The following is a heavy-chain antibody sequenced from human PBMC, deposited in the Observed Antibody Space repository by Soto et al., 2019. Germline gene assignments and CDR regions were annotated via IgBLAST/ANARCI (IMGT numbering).Heavy chain of an antibody. D-gene: IGHD6-19*01. CDR1: GGSISSYY. J-gene: IGHJ4*02. Sequence: SETLSLTCTVSGGSISSYYWSWIRQPPGKGLEWIGYIYYSGSTNYNPSLKSRVTISVDTSKNQFSLKLSSVTTADTAVYYCARGVAVAGTDYWGQGTLVTVSS. V-gene: IGHV4-59*01. CDR2: IYYSGST. CDR3: ARGVAVAGTDY.